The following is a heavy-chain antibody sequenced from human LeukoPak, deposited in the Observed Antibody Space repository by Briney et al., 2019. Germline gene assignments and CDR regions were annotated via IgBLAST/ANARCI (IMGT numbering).Heavy chain of an antibody. J-gene: IGHJ4*02. Sequence: ASVKVSCKASGYTFTIYDINWVRQATGQGLEWMGWMNPNSGNTGYAQKFQGRVTITRNTSISTAYMELSSLRSEDTAVYYCARDYSNYAHNFDYWGQGTLVTVSS. CDR2: MNPNSGNT. CDR1: GYTFTIYD. D-gene: IGHD4-11*01. CDR3: ARDYSNYAHNFDY. V-gene: IGHV1-8*03.